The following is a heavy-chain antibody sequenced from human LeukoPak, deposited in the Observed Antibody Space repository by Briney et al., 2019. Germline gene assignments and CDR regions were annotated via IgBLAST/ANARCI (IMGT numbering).Heavy chain of an antibody. V-gene: IGHV4-34*01. Sequence: SETLSLTCAVYGGSFSGCYWSRIRQPPGKGLEWIGEINHSGSTNYNPSLKSRVTISVDTSKNQFSLKLSSVTAADTAVYYCARAQRAAGLFDYWGQGTLVTVSS. CDR3: ARAQRAAGLFDY. CDR2: INHSGST. CDR1: GGSFSGCY. D-gene: IGHD6-13*01. J-gene: IGHJ4*02.